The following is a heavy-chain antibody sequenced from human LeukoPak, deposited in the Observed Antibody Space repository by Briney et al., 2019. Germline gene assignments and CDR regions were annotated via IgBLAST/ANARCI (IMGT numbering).Heavy chain of an antibody. CDR2: ISDSGGST. J-gene: IGHJ6*02. CDR3: ARGMLPTAPYYFYGMDV. V-gene: IGHV3-23*01. CDR1: GFTFSNDA. Sequence: GGSLRLSCAASGFTFSNDAMNWVRQAPGKGLEWVSIISDSGGSTYYADSVKGRFTISRDSSKNTLYLQMNSLRADDTAVYHCARGMLPTAPYYFYGMDVWGQGTTVTVSS. D-gene: IGHD2-8*01.